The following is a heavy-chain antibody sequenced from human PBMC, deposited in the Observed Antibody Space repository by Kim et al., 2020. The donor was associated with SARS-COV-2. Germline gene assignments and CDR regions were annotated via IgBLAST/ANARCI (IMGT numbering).Heavy chain of an antibody. CDR2: GSEK. J-gene: IGHJ4*02. V-gene: IGHV3-7*01. D-gene: IGHD1-26*01. CDR3: ARGSVNLLL. Sequence: GSEKTYAKSVRGRFTISRDNAEKSVSLQMNSLRAEDTAIYYCARGSVNLLLWGQGNLVTVSS.